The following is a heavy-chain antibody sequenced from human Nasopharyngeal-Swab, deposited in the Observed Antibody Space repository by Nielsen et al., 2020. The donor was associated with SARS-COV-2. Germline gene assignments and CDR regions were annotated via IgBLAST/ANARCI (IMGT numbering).Heavy chain of an antibody. CDR3: AKDIGDY. Sequence: SLKISCAASGFTFDDYAMHWVRQAPGKGLEWVSGISWNSGSIGYADSVKGRFTISRDNAKNSLYLQMSSLRAEDTALYYCAKDIGDYWGQGTLVTVSS. D-gene: IGHD3-3*01. CDR1: GFTFDDYA. J-gene: IGHJ4*02. V-gene: IGHV3-9*01. CDR2: ISWNSGSI.